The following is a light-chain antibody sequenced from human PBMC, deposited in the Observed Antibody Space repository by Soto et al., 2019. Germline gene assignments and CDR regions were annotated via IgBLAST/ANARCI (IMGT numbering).Light chain of an antibody. CDR3: QLYGSSPKYT. Sequence: ETVLMQSPGTLSLSPGERATLSCRASQSVPSSYLGWYQQKPGQAPRLLIYDTSSRATGIQDRFTGGGSETDFTLTISRLEPEDFAVYYCQLYGSSPKYTFGQGTKLEIK. CDR2: DTS. J-gene: IGKJ2*01. CDR1: QSVPSSY. V-gene: IGKV3-20*01.